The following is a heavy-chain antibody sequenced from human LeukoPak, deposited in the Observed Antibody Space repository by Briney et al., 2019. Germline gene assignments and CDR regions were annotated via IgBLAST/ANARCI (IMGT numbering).Heavy chain of an antibody. Sequence: PSETLSLTCAVYGGSFSGYYWSWIRQPPGKGLEWIGEINHSGSTNYNPSLKSRVTISVDTSKNQFSLKLSSVTAADTAVYYCARRPLWFGKEPYIDAFDIWGQGTMVTVSS. CDR1: GGSFSGYY. CDR2: INHSGST. D-gene: IGHD3-10*01. J-gene: IGHJ3*02. V-gene: IGHV4-34*01. CDR3: ARRPLWFGKEPYIDAFDI.